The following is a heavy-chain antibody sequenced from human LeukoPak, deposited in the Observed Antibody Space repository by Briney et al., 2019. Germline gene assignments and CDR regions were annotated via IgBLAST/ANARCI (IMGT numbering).Heavy chain of an antibody. CDR2: IYIDGKT. D-gene: IGHD3-9*01. V-gene: IGHV3-66*02. Sequence: GGSLRLSCAASGFTVSTNFMSWVRLAPGKGLECVSVIYIDGKTFYADSVEGRFTISRDNPRNTLYLQMNSLRPEDTAVYYCAREGRYDILTGYYPLNNWGQGARVTVSS. CDR3: AREGRYDILTGYYPLNN. CDR1: GFTVSTNF. J-gene: IGHJ4*02.